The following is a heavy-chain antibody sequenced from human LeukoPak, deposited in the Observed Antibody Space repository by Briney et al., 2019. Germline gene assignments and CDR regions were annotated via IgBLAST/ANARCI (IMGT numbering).Heavy chain of an antibody. CDR2: IYYSGGT. Sequence: PSETLSLTCTVSGGSISSSSYYWGWIRQPPGKGLEWIGSIYYSGGTYYNPSLKSRVTISVDTSKNQFSLKLSSVTAADTAVYYCARAPVGATPFDYWGQGTLVTVSS. J-gene: IGHJ4*02. V-gene: IGHV4-39*07. D-gene: IGHD1-26*01. CDR3: ARAPVGATPFDY. CDR1: GGSISSSSYY.